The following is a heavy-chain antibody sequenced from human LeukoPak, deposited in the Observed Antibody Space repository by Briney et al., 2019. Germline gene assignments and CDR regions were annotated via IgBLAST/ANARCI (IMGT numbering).Heavy chain of an antibody. V-gene: IGHV1-2*06. Sequence: GASVKVSCKXSGYTFTSDYMHWVRQAPGQGLEWMGRINPNSGGTNYAQKFQGRVTMTRDTSISTAYMELSRLRSDDTAVYYCARDRYYYDSSGYCDYWGQGTLVTVSS. D-gene: IGHD3-22*01. CDR2: INPNSGGT. J-gene: IGHJ4*02. CDR3: ARDRYYYDSSGYCDY. CDR1: GYTFTSDY.